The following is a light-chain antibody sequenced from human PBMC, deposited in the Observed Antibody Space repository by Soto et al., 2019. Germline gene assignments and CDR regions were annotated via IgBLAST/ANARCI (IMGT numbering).Light chain of an antibody. J-gene: IGKJ1*01. CDR1: QSVSTY. CDR2: GAS. Sequence: EIVLTQSPATLSVSPGERATLSCSASQSVSTYLSWSQQNPRQAPGLLIFGASGRATGIPDRFSGSGSGTDFTRTIDRLEPEDFAMYYCQQYSDSPPTFGQGTKVDIK. CDR3: QQYSDSPPT. V-gene: IGKV3-20*01.